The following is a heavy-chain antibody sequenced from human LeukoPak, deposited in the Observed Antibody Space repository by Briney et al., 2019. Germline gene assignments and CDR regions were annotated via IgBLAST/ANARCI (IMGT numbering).Heavy chain of an antibody. CDR3: ARDWNDDFDY. D-gene: IGHD1-1*01. V-gene: IGHV3-30*02. CDR2: IRYDGSNK. Sequence: GGSLRLSCAASGFTFSSYGMHWVRQAPGKGLEWVAFIRYDGSNKYYADSVKGRFTISRDNAKNTLYLQMNSLRAEDTAVYYCARDWNDDFDYWGQGTLVTVSS. CDR1: GFTFSSYG. J-gene: IGHJ4*02.